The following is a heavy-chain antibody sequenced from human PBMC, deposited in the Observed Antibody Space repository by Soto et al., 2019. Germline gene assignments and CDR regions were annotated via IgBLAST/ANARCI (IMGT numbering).Heavy chain of an antibody. CDR1: GYTFTSYY. CDR3: ASSALEAVAEYENYYGMDV. J-gene: IGHJ6*02. CDR2: INPSGGST. V-gene: IGHV1-46*01. Sequence: ASVKVSCKASGYTFTSYYMHWVRQAPGQGLEWMGIINPSGGSTSYAQKFQGRVTMTRDTSTSTVYMELSSLRSEDTAVYYCASSALEAVAEYENYYGMDVWGQGTTVTVS. D-gene: IGHD6-19*01.